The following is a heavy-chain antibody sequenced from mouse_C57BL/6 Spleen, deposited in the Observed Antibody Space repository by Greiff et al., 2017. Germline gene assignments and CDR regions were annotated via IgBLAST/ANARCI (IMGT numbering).Heavy chain of an antibody. J-gene: IGHJ2*01. Sequence: QVQLQQPGAELVRPGSSVKLSCKASGYTFTSYWMHWVKQRPIQGLEWIGNIDPSDSETHYNQKFKDKATLTVDKSSSTAYMQLSSLISEDSAVYYCAREGYHDGYYDYWGQGTTLTVSS. CDR2: IDPSDSET. CDR3: AREGYHDGYYDY. V-gene: IGHV1-52*01. D-gene: IGHD2-3*01. CDR1: GYTFTSYW.